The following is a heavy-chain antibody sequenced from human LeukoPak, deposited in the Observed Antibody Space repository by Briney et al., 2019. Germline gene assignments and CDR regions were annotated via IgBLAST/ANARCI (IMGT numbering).Heavy chain of an antibody. Sequence: GRSLRLSCAASGFTFSSYAMHWVRQAPGKGLEWVAVISYDGSNKYYADSVKGRFTISRDNSKNTLYLQMNSLRAEDTAVYYCARDMTTTYFPYYYNGMDVWGQGTPVTVSS. J-gene: IGHJ6*02. D-gene: IGHD4-17*01. V-gene: IGHV3-30-3*01. CDR2: ISYDGSNK. CDR3: ARDMTTTYFPYYYNGMDV. CDR1: GFTFSSYA.